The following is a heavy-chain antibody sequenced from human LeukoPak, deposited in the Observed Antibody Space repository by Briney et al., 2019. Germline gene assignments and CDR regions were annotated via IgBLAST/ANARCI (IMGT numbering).Heavy chain of an antibody. D-gene: IGHD7-27*01. CDR3: GNWGVSAFDI. J-gene: IGHJ3*02. CDR1: GFTFSGSA. CDR2: ISGSGGST. V-gene: IGHV3-23*01. Sequence: PGGSLRLSCAASGFTFSGSAMSWVRQAPGKGLEWVSGISGSGGSTYYADSVKGRFTISRDNSKTTLYLQMNSLRAEDTAIYYCGNWGVSAFDIWGQGTMVTVSS.